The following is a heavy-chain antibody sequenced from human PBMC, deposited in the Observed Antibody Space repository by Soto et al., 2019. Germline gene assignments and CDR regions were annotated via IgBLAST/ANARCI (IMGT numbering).Heavy chain of an antibody. CDR3: ATGRSDVVPGAMDT. CDR1: GASVNSPPYS. V-gene: IGHV4-4*07. D-gene: IGHD2-2*01. Sequence: QILLQESGPGLVKPSETLSLICAVSGASVNSPPYSWTWVRQPPGKGLEWIGRIYPSGSTTYNPSLKSRLTMSVDTSKNQFSLRLTSMTAADTAVYYCATGRSDVVPGAMDTWGQGTLVTVSS. J-gene: IGHJ5*02. CDR2: IYPSGST.